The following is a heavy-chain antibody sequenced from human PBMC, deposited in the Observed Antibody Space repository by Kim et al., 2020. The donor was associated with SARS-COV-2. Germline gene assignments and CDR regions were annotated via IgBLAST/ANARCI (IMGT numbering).Heavy chain of an antibody. V-gene: IGHV4-34*01. CDR3: ARGRIQLWLNNKYYYYMDV. CDR2: INHSGST. CDR1: GGSFSGYQ. Sequence: SETLSLTCGVYGGSFSGYQWTWIRQPPGKGLEWIGEINHSGSTNYNPSLKSRLTMSLDTSKNQLSLKLSSLTAADTAVYYCARGRIQLWLNNKYYYYMDVWGKGTTVTVSS. J-gene: IGHJ6*03. D-gene: IGHD5-18*01.